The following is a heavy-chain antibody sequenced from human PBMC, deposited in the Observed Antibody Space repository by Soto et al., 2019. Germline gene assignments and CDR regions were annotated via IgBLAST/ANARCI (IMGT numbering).Heavy chain of an antibody. CDR3: AKETYYYYGMDV. V-gene: IGHV3-23*01. J-gene: IGHJ6*02. Sequence: VGSRRLSCAASGFTFSSSTMNWVRQAPGKGLEWVSAIIDSGGYTYYADSVKGRFTISRDNSKNTLYLQMNSLRAEDTALYYCAKETYYYYGMDVWGQGTTVTVSS. CDR2: IIDSGGYT. CDR1: GFTFSSST.